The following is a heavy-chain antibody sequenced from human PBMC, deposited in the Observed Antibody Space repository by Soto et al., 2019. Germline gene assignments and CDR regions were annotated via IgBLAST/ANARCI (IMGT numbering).Heavy chain of an antibody. V-gene: IGHV4-4*07. CDR3: ARVKTVDYSGMGV. Sequence: SETLSLTCTVSGGSMSSYFWSWIRQPAGKGLEWIGRIYSSGSTDYNPSLKSRVTMSIDTSKNQFSLNLSSVTAADTAVYFCARVKTVDYSGMGVWGQGTTVTVYS. CDR2: IYSSGST. CDR1: GGSMSSYF. J-gene: IGHJ6*02.